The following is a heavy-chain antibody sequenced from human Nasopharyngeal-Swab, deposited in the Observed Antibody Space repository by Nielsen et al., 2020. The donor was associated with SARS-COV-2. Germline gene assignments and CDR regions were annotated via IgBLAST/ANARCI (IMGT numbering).Heavy chain of an antibody. V-gene: IGHV4-34*01. D-gene: IGHD2/OR15-2a*01. Sequence: SETLSLTCAVYGGSFSGYYWSWIRQPPGKGLERIGEINHSGSTNYNPSLKSRVTISVDTSKNQFSLKLSSVTAADTAVYYCARGFLSMAGLRLTVHFDYWGQGTLVTVSS. CDR3: ARGFLSMAGLRLTVHFDY. CDR2: INHSGST. CDR1: GGSFSGYY. J-gene: IGHJ4*02.